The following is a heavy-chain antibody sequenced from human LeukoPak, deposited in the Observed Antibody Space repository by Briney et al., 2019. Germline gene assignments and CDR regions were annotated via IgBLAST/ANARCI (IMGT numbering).Heavy chain of an antibody. V-gene: IGHV1-18*01. CDR3: ARRSRGDYVDY. CDR2: ISAYNGNT. D-gene: IGHD3-10*01. Sequence: ASVKVSCKASGYTFTSYGISWVRQAPGQGLEWMGWISAYNGNTNYAQKLQGRVTMTRDTSTSTVYMELSSLRSEDTAVYYCARRSRGDYVDYWGQGTLVTVSS. J-gene: IGHJ4*02. CDR1: GYTFTSYG.